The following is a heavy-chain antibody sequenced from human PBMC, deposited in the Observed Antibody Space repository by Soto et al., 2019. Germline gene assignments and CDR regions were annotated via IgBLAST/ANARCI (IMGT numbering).Heavy chain of an antibody. CDR1: GFTFSGYS. D-gene: IGHD3-9*01. CDR3: ARDLYSRYFDPRALDV. CDR2: ISSRCTSI. J-gene: IGHJ6*02. Sequence: DVQLVESGGGLAQPGGSLRLSCAASGFTFSGYSMNWVRQAPGKGLEWVAYISSRCTSIYYADSVKGRFTITRDDAKNSLVMQRNGLRNEDTAVYYCARDLYSRYFDPRALDVWGQGPSVTVSS. V-gene: IGHV3-48*02.